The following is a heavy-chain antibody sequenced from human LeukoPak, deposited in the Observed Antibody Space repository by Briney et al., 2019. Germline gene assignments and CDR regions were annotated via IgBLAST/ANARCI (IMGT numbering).Heavy chain of an antibody. D-gene: IGHD6-19*01. J-gene: IGHJ4*02. CDR3: ASNSNRYSSGWLDY. V-gene: IGHV1-69*04. Sequence: GASVKVSCKASGGTFSSYAISWVRQAPGQGLEWMGRLIPNLGIANYAQKFQGRVTITADKSTSTAYMELSSLRSEDTAVYYCASNSNRYSSGWLDYWGQGTLVTVSS. CDR2: LIPNLGIA. CDR1: GGTFSSYA.